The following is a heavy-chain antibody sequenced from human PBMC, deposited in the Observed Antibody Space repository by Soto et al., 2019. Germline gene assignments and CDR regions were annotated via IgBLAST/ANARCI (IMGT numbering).Heavy chain of an antibody. D-gene: IGHD1-26*01. J-gene: IGHJ6*02. Sequence: SLRLSCAASGFTFSNAWMSWVRQAPGKGLEWVGRIKSKTDGGTTDYAAPVKGRFTISRDDSKNTLYLQMNSLKTEDTAVYYCVRESGSYSYYYYYYGMDVWGQGTTVTVSS. CDR2: IKSKTDGGTT. CDR1: GFTFSNAW. CDR3: VRESGSYSYYYYYYGMDV. V-gene: IGHV3-15*01.